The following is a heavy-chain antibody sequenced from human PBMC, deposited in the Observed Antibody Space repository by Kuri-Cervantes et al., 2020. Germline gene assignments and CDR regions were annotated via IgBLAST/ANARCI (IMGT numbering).Heavy chain of an antibody. V-gene: IGHV3-23*01. D-gene: IGHD4-23*01. CDR3: AKWPGRRWYRESYYYYDMDV. CDR1: GFTSSRYA. Sequence: GESLKISCASSGFTSSRYAMSWVRQAPGKGLEWVSAISGSGGSTYYAESVRGRFTISGENSKNTMYLQINSLRAGATAVYYCAKWPGRRWYRESYYYYDMDVWGQGTTVTVSS. CDR2: ISGSGGST. J-gene: IGHJ6*02.